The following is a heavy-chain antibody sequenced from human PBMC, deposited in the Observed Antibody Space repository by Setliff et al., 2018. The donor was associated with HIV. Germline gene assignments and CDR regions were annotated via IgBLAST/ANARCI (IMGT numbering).Heavy chain of an antibody. CDR3: ASHLPPYSGNFDY. J-gene: IGHJ4*01. D-gene: IGHD1-26*01. CDR1: GGSISSSSYY. Sequence: SETLSLTCTVSGGSISSSSYYWGWIRQPPGKGLEWIGTIYYSGNTYYNPSLKSRVTISVDRSKNQISLKLSSVTAADTAVYYCASHLPPYSGNFDYWGHGTLVTVSS. CDR2: IYYSGNT. V-gene: IGHV4-39*01.